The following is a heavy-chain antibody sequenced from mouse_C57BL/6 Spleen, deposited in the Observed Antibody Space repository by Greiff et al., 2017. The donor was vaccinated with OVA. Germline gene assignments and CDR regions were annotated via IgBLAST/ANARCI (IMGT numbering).Heavy chain of an antibody. J-gene: IGHJ4*01. CDR2: IHPNSGST. CDR1: GYTFTSYW. D-gene: IGHD4-1*01. CDR3: AQTGTYAMDY. V-gene: IGHV1-64*01. Sequence: VKLQQPGAELVKPGASVKLSCKASGYTFTSYWMHWVKQRPGQGLEWIGMIHPNSGSTNYNEKFKSKATLTVDKSSSTAYMQLSSLTSEDSAVYYCAQTGTYAMDYWGQGTSVTVSS.